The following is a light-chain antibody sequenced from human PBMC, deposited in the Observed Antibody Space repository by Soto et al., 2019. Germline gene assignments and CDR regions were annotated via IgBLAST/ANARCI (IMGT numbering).Light chain of an antibody. CDR1: SSDVGGYIY. J-gene: IGLJ1*01. CDR3: SSYTSSNTLYV. Sequence: QSALTQPASVSGSRGQSITISCTGTSSDVGGYIYVSWYQQHPGKAPKLMIYEVSNRPSGVSNRFSGSKSGNTASLTISGLQAEDEADYYCSSYTSSNTLYVFGTGTKVTVL. CDR2: EVS. V-gene: IGLV2-14*01.